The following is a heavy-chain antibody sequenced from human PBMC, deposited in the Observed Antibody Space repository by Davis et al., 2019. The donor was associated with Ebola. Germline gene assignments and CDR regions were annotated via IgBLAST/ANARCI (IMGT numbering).Heavy chain of an antibody. D-gene: IGHD2-15*01. CDR2: INPSGGST. J-gene: IGHJ6*02. V-gene: IGHV1-46*01. CDR1: GYTFTSYY. Sequence: ASVKVSCKASGYTFTSYYMHWVRQAPGQGLEWMGIINPSGGSTSYAQKFQGRVTMTRDTSTSTVYMELSSLGSEDTAVYYCARDGCHCSGGSCYLVSYYYYGMDVWGQGTTVTVSS. CDR3: ARDGCHCSGGSCYLVSYYYYGMDV.